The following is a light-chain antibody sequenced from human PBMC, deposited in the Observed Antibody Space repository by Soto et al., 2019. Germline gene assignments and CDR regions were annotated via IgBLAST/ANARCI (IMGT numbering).Light chain of an antibody. J-gene: IGKJ1*01. CDR1: QTVNDRL. Sequence: EIVLTQSPGTLSLSPGERATLSCRASQTVNDRLLAWYRQKPGQPPRLLIHGVSTRATGIPDRFSGCGSGSDFSLTISRLEPEDFGTYDCQQYDDSPPTFGQGSRVEI. CDR2: GVS. CDR3: QQYDDSPPT. V-gene: IGKV3-20*01.